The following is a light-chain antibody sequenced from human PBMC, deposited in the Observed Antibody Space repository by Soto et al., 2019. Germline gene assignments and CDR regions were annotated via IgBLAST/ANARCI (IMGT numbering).Light chain of an antibody. V-gene: IGLV1-40*01. CDR3: QSFDRRLFEEV. Sequence: QSVLTQPPSVSGAPGQRVTISCTGSSSNLGANYDVHWYQQQLPGTAPKLLIYGNNNRPSGVPDRFSGSKSGSSASLTITGLRLEDEADYYCQSFDRRLFEEVFGTGTKVTVL. CDR2: GNN. CDR1: SSNLGANYD. J-gene: IGLJ1*01.